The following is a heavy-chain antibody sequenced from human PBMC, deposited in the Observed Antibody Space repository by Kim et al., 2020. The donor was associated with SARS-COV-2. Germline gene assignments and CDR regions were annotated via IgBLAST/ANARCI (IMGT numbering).Heavy chain of an antibody. CDR1: GFTFINYA. J-gene: IGHJ4*02. CDR2: ISGGGDYT. V-gene: IGHV3-23*01. D-gene: IGHD3-9*01. Sequence: GGSLRLSCADSGFTFINYAMTWVRQAPGKGLEWVSSISGGGDYTYYADSVKGRFTISRDNSKNTLYLQMNSLRVEDTAIYYCAKEREHYDTLTGYYIRVWGQGTLVTVSS. CDR3: AKEREHYDTLTGYYIRV.